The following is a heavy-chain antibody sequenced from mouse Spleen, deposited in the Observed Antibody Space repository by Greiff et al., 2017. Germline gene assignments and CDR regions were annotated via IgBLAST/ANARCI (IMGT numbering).Heavy chain of an antibody. CDR1: GYTFTDYN. V-gene: IGHV1-18*01. Sequence: VQLQQSGPEPVKPGASVKIPCKASGYTFTDYNMDWVKQSHGKSLEWIGDINPNNGGTIYNQKFTGKATFTVDKSSSTAYMELRSLTSEDTAVYYCARDYDGAYAMDYWGQETSVTVSS. CDR2: INPNNGGT. D-gene: IGHD2-3*01. CDR3: ARDYDGAYAMDY. J-gene: IGHJ4*01.